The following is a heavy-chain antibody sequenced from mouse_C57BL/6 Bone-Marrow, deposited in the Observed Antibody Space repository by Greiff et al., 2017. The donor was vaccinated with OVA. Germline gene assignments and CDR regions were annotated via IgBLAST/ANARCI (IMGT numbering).Heavy chain of an antibody. D-gene: IGHD1-1*01. V-gene: IGHV2-5*01. J-gene: IGHJ2*01. Sequence: VQLQQSGPGLVQPSQSLSITCTVSGFSLTSYGVHWVRQSPGKGLEWLGVIWRGGSTDYNAAFMSRLSITKDNSKSQVFFKMNSLQADDTAIYXCAKNYYGSSSYYFDYWGQGTTLTVSS. CDR2: IWRGGST. CDR3: AKNYYGSSSYYFDY. CDR1: GFSLTSYG.